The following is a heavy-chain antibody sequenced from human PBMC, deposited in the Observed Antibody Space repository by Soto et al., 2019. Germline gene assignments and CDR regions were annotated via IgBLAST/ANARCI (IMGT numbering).Heavy chain of an antibody. V-gene: IGHV3-23*01. CDR1: GFTFSSYA. CDR3: AKGDDFWSAYGCPFDY. Sequence: GGSLRLSCAASGFTFSSYAMSWVRQAPGKGLEWVSAISGSGGSTYYADSVKGRFTISRDNSKNTLYLQMNSLRAEDTAVYYCAKGDDFWSAYGCPFDYWGQGTLVTVSS. CDR2: ISGSGGST. J-gene: IGHJ4*02. D-gene: IGHD3-3*01.